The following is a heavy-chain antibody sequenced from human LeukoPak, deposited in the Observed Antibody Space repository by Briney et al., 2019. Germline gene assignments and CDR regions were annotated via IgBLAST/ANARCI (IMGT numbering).Heavy chain of an antibody. CDR3: ARVSGVVPAATLDF. D-gene: IGHD2-2*01. CDR2: ISTVSSYI. Sequence: GGSLRHSCAAPGFTFRSYSMNWVPQAPGKGLEWDSSISTVSSYIYYADSVKGRFTISRDNAKSSLYLQMNSLRAEDTAVYYCARVSGVVPAATLDFWGQGALVTVSS. CDR1: GFTFRSYS. J-gene: IGHJ4*02. V-gene: IGHV3-21*01.